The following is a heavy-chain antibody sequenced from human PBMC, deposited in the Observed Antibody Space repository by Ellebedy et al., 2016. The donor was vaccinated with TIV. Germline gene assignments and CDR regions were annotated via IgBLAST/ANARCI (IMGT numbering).Heavy chain of an antibody. CDR1: GFTFSSYS. CDR3: ASLRNDYGDYVGY. Sequence: PGGSLRLSCAASGFTFSSYSMNWVRQAPGKGLECISFITSTSDNRYYADSVKGRFTISRDNAKNSLYLQMNSLRADDTAVYYCASLRNDYGDYVGYWGQGTLVTVSS. J-gene: IGHJ4*02. D-gene: IGHD4-17*01. V-gene: IGHV3-48*04. CDR2: ITSTSDNR.